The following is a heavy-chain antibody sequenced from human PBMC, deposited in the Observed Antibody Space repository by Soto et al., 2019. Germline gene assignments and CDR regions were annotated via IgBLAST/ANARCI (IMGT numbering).Heavy chain of an antibody. J-gene: IGHJ4*02. D-gene: IGHD4-17*01. CDR3: ARDPYGDYGPRSGVR. CDR2: INHSGST. V-gene: IGHV4-34*01. CDR1: GGSFSGYY. Sequence: LPETLSLTCAVYGGSFSGYYWSWIRQPPGKGLEWIGEINHSGSTNYNPSLKSRVTISVDTSKNQFSLKLSSVTAADTAVYYCARDPYGDYGPRSGVRWGQGTLVTVSS.